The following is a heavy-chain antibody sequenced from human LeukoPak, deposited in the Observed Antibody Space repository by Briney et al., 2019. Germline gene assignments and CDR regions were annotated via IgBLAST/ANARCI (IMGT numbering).Heavy chain of an antibody. J-gene: IGHJ4*02. D-gene: IGHD6-6*01. CDR3: AREYSSSSGRTFDY. CDR2: ISTTGST. CDR1: GGSISSYY. Sequence: SETLSLTCTVSGGSISSYYWNWIRQPAGKGLEWIGRISTTGSTNYSPSLKSRLTMSVDTSKKQFSLRLSSVSAADTAVHYCAREYSSSSGRTFDYWGQGSLVTVSS. V-gene: IGHV4-4*07.